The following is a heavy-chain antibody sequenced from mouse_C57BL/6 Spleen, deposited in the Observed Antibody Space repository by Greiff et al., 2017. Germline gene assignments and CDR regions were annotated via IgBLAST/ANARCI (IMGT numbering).Heavy chain of an antibody. CDR1: GYSFTDYN. CDR3: ARDGEYAYFDY. D-gene: IGHD5-1*01. V-gene: IGHV1-22*01. J-gene: IGHJ2*01. CDR2: INPNNGGT. Sequence: EVQLQQSGPELVKPGASVKMSCKASGYSFTDYNMHWVKQSHGKSLEWIGYINPNNGGTSYNQKFKGKATLTVNKSSSTAYMALRTLTSEDSAVYYCARDGEYAYFDYWGQGTTLTVSS.